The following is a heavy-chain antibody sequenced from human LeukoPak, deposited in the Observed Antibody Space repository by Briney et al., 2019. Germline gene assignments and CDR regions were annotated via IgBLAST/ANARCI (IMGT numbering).Heavy chain of an antibody. CDR3: ARQLGLPLDY. D-gene: IGHD1-7*01. CDR1: GYTFTGYY. V-gene: IGHV1-2*02. CDR2: INPHTGDT. Sequence: ASVKVSCKASGYTFTGYYIHWVRQAPGQGLEWTGWINPHTGDTNYAQKFQGRVTMTRDTSISTTYMELSRLRSDDTALYYCARQLGLPLDYWGQGTLVTVSS. J-gene: IGHJ4*02.